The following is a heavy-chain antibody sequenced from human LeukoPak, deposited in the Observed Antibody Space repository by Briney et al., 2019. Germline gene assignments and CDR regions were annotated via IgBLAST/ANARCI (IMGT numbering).Heavy chain of an antibody. D-gene: IGHD6-19*01. V-gene: IGHV1-2*02. J-gene: IGHJ6*02. CDR3: ANRYSSGPYYYYDMDV. CDR1: GYTFTDYY. Sequence: ASVKVSCKASGYTFTDYYMLWVRQAPGQGLEWMGWINPKNGGTNSAQKFQGRVTMTRDTSISTAYMELSRLRSDETAVYYCANRYSSGPYYYYDMDVWGQGTTVTVSS. CDR2: INPKNGGT.